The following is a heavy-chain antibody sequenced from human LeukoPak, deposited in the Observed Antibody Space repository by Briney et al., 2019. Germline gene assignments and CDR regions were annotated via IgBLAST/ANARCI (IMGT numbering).Heavy chain of an antibody. V-gene: IGHV4-4*07. D-gene: IGHD6-19*01. J-gene: IGHJ5*02. Sequence: SETLSLTCTVSGGSISNYYWSWIRQPAGKGLEWIGRIYTSGSTNYNPSLKSRVTMSVDTSKNQFSLKLSSVTAADTAVYYCARGPRGSSGWSGNWFDPWGQGTLVTVSS. CDR3: ARGPRGSSGWSGNWFDP. CDR1: GGSISNYY. CDR2: IYTSGST.